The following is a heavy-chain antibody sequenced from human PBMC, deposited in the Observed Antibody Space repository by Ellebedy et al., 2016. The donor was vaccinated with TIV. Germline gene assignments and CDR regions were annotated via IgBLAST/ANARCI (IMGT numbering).Heavy chain of an antibody. V-gene: IGHV3-53*01. Sequence: GESLRLSCVASGFTVSSNYMFWVRQAPGKGLEWVALQHSTDIPYYADSVRGRFTVSRDDSQNKLFLQMNNLRGDDTAVYYCARTDCSGRSCYSFFNHWGQGTLVTVSS. CDR2: QHSTDIP. D-gene: IGHD2-8*02. CDR1: GFTVSSNY. CDR3: ARTDCSGRSCYSFFNH. J-gene: IGHJ1*01.